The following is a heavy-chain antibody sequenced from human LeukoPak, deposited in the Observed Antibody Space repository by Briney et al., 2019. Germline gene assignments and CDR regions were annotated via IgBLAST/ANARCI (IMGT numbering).Heavy chain of an antibody. V-gene: IGHV3-53*01. CDR3: ASARESCIGSTCYEYFHH. J-gene: IGHJ1*01. D-gene: IGHD2-2*01. Sequence: GGSLRLSCAASGFTVTTKSMAWVRQAPGRGLEWVSVFSSPGSTYYADSVHGRFTISRDNSLNTLFLQMNSLGVEDTAVYYCASARESCIGSTCYEYFHHWGQGTPLTVPS. CDR1: GFTVTTKS. CDR2: FSSPGST.